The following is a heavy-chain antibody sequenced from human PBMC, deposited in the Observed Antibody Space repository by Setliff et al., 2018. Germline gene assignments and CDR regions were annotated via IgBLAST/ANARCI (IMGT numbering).Heavy chain of an antibody. CDR3: ARTHCTTTSCFYFHY. D-gene: IGHD2-2*01. CDR1: GASVTSFDYY. V-gene: IGHV4-30-4*01. CDR2: ISHGVSN. Sequence: PSETLSLTCTVSGASVTSFDYYWSWIRQPPGKGLEYIGHISHGVSNSYSPSLKSRLSISADTSKNPFSLKLTSVTAADTAVYYCARTHCTTTSCFYFHYWGQGTVVTSPQ. J-gene: IGHJ4*02.